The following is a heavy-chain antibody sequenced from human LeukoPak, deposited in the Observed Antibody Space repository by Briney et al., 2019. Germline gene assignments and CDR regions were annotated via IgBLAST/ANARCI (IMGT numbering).Heavy chain of an antibody. Sequence: GGSLRLSCAASGFTFSSYAMSWVRQAPGKGLEWVSAISGSGGSTYYADSVKGRFTISRDNSKNTLYLQMNSLKTEDTAVYYCTTDPRARFWSGYYTTWPWDYWGQGTLVTVSS. CDR2: ISGSGGST. CDR1: GFTFSSYA. D-gene: IGHD3-3*01. J-gene: IGHJ4*02. V-gene: IGHV3-23*01. CDR3: TTDPRARFWSGYYTTWPWDY.